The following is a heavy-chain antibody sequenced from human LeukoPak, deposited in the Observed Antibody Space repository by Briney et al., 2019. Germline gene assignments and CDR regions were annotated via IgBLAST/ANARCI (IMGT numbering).Heavy chain of an antibody. CDR3: AKDRTALWFGELFDY. CDR2: IRYDGSNK. V-gene: IGHV3-30*02. CDR1: GFTFSSYG. Sequence: GGSLRLSCAASGFTFSSYGMHWVRQAPGKGPEWVAFIRYDGSNKYYADSVKGRFTISRDNSKNTLYLQMNSLRAEDTAVYYCAKDRTALWFGELFDYWGQGTLVTVSS. D-gene: IGHD3-10*01. J-gene: IGHJ4*02.